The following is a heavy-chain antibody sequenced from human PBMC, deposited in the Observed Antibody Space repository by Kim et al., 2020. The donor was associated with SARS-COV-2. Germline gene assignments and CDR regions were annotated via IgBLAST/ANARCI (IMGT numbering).Heavy chain of an antibody. V-gene: IGHV3-33*01. CDR1: GFTFSSYG. D-gene: IGHD5-18*01. Sequence: GGSLRHSCAASGFTFSSYGMHWVRQAPGKGLEWVAVIWDDGSNKYYADSVKGRFTISRDNSKNTLYLQMNSLRAEDTAVYYCARDYPPLDTAMSEPFAYWGQGTLVTVSS. CDR3: ARDYPPLDTAMSEPFAY. J-gene: IGHJ4*02. CDR2: IWDDGSNK.